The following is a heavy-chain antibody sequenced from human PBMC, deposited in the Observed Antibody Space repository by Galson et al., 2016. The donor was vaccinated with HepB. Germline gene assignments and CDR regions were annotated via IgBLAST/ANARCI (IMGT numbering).Heavy chain of an antibody. D-gene: IGHD3-3*01. J-gene: IGHJ4*02. CDR3: ASPQLNYDFSPFDY. CDR1: GYSFTTNW. CDR2: IDPRDSYT. Sequence: SGAEVKEPGESLRISCKGSGYSFTTNWINWVRQMPGKGLEWMGKIDPRDSYTNYSPSFQGHVTITADKSTVTAYLHWNSLKASDTATYYCASPQLNYDFSPFDYWGQGTLVIVSS. V-gene: IGHV5-10-1*01.